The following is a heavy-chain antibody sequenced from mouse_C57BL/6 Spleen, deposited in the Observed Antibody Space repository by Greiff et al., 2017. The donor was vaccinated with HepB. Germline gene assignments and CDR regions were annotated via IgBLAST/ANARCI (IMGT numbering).Heavy chain of an antibody. V-gene: IGHV8-12*01. J-gene: IGHJ2*01. CDR3: ARRVDSSGYFYFDY. CDR2: IYWDDDK. CDR1: GFSLSTSGMG. D-gene: IGHD3-2*02. Sequence: QVTLKECGPGILQSSQTLSLTCSFSGFSLSTSGMGVSWIRQPSGKGLEWLAHIYWDDDKRYNPSLKSRLTISKDTSRNQVFLKITSVDTADTATYYCARRVDSSGYFYFDYWGQGTTLTVSS.